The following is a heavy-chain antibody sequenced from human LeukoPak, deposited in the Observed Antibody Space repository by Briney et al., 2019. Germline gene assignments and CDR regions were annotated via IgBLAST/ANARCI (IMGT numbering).Heavy chain of an antibody. D-gene: IGHD2/OR15-2a*01. Sequence: GGSLRLSCAASGFTFSDAWLHWVRQTPGKGLEWVSSISSSSSYIYYADSVKGRFTISRDNAKNSLYLQMNSLRAEDTAVYYCAKDLTSYYYIYYWGQGTLVTVSS. V-gene: IGHV3-21*01. CDR1: GFTFSDAW. CDR2: ISSSSSYI. CDR3: AKDLTSYYYIYY. J-gene: IGHJ4*02.